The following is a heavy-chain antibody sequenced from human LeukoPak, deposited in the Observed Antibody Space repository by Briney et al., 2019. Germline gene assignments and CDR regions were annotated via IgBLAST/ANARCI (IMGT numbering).Heavy chain of an antibody. J-gene: IGHJ4*02. CDR1: DGSFSGYY. Sequence: PSETLSLTCAVYDGSFSGYYLSWIRQPSGKGLEWIGEINDSGSTNYNPSLKSRFTISVDTSKNQFSLKLSFVTAADTAVYYCARGYDCCSSSCYTLFDLWGQGTLVTVSS. V-gene: IGHV4-34*01. CDR2: INDSGST. D-gene: IGHD2-2*02. CDR3: ARGYDCCSSSCYTLFDL.